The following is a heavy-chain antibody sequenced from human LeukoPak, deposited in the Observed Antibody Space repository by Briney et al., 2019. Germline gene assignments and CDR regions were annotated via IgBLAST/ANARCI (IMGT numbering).Heavy chain of an antibody. J-gene: IGHJ5*02. Sequence: SETLSLTCTVSGGSISSYYWSWIRQPPGKGLEWIGYIYYSGSTNYNPSLESRVTISVDTSKNQFSLKLSSVTAADTAVYYCARGGCSTSCYTDNWFDPWGQGTLVTVSS. CDR1: GGSISSYY. D-gene: IGHD2-2*02. CDR2: IYYSGST. CDR3: ARGGCSTSCYTDNWFDP. V-gene: IGHV4-59*01.